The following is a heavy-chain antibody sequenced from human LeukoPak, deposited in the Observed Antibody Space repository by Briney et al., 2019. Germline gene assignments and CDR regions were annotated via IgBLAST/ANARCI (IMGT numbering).Heavy chain of an antibody. CDR2: INHSGST. CDR3: ARGGYVSWGGGFDP. V-gene: IGHV4-34*01. CDR1: GGSFSGYY. Sequence: SETLSLTCAVYGGSFSGYYWSWIRQPPGKGLEWIGEINHSGSTNYNPSLKSRVTISVDTSKNQFSLKLSSVTAADTAVYYCARGGYVSWGGGFDPWGQGTLVTVSS. D-gene: IGHD6-13*01. J-gene: IGHJ5*02.